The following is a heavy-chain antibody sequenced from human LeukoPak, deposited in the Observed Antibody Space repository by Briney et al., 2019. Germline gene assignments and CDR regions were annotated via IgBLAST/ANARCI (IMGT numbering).Heavy chain of an antibody. D-gene: IGHD6-19*01. J-gene: IGHJ4*02. CDR3: ARLDSSGLDY. Sequence: GSLRLSCAASGFTFSSYSVNWVRQAPGKGLEWVSSISSSSSYIYYADSVKGRFTISRDNAKNSLYLQMNSLRAEDTAVYYCARLDSSGLDYWGQGTLVTVSS. CDR2: ISSSSSYI. V-gene: IGHV3-21*01. CDR1: GFTFSSYS.